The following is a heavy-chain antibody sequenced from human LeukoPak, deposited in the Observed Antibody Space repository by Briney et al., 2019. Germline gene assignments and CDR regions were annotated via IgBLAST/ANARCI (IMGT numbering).Heavy chain of an antibody. CDR1: GFTFSSYD. CDR3: ARSNLWFGELFIY. Sequence: GGALRLSCAASGFTFSSYDMTWVRQAPGRGLEWVSSIRPSGDNTYYGDSVKGRFTISRDNSKNSLYLQMNSLRAEDTAVYYCARSNLWFGELFIYWGQGTLVTVSS. D-gene: IGHD3-10*01. J-gene: IGHJ4*02. V-gene: IGHV3-23*01. CDR2: IRPSGDNT.